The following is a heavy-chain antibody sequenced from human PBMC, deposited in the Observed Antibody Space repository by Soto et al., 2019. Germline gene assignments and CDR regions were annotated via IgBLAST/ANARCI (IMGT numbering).Heavy chain of an antibody. D-gene: IGHD4-17*01. CDR2: IIPILGIA. J-gene: IGHJ4*02. CDR3: ARTQLHTVTSSHFDY. Sequence: QVQLVQSGAEVKKPGSSVKVSCKASGGTFSSYTISWVRQAPGQGLEWMGRIIPILGIANYAQKFQGRVTITADKSTSTAYMELSSLRSEDTAVYYCARTQLHTVTSSHFDYWGQGTLVTVSS. V-gene: IGHV1-69*02. CDR1: GGTFSSYT.